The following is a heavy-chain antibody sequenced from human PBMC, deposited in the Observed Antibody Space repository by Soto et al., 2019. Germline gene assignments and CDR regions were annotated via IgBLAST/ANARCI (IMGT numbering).Heavy chain of an antibody. Sequence: QVQLQQWGAGLLKPSETLSLTCAVYRGSFSGYYWTWIRQPPGKGLEWIGEINHSGNTNYSPSLKRRVTLSLDTSKIQFSLKLSYVTAADTAVYYCARAGDGSSSYFDYWGQGTLVTVSS. V-gene: IGHV4-34*01. D-gene: IGHD6-6*01. J-gene: IGHJ4*02. CDR2: INHSGNT. CDR1: RGSFSGYY. CDR3: ARAGDGSSSYFDY.